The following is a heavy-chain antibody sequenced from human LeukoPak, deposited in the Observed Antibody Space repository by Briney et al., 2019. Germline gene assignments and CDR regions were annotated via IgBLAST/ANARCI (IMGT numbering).Heavy chain of an antibody. CDR1: GFTFDDYG. CDR2: INWNGGST. V-gene: IGHV3-20*04. J-gene: IGHJ4*02. D-gene: IGHD3-9*01. Sequence: GGSLRLSCAASGFTFDDYGMSWVRQAPGKGLEWVSGINWNGGSTGYADSVKGRFTISRDSAKNSLYLQMNSLRAEDTALYYRARDRVRYFDWLLFSFDYWGQGTLVTVSS. CDR3: ARDRVRYFDWLLFSFDY.